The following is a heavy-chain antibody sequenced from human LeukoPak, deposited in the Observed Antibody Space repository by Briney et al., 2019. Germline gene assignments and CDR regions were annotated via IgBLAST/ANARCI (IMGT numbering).Heavy chain of an antibody. CDR2: IKWNGGST. CDR3: ARDRGDSSSWHVISDHYYYYYYMDV. CDR1: GFTFDDYG. Sequence: GGSLRLSCAASGFTFDDYGMSWVRQAPGKGLEWVSSIKWNGGSTGYADSVKGRFTISRDNAKNSLYLQMNSLRAEDTAVYYCARDRGDSSSWHVISDHYYYYYYMDVWGKGTTVTVSS. J-gene: IGHJ6*03. D-gene: IGHD6-13*01. V-gene: IGHV3-20*04.